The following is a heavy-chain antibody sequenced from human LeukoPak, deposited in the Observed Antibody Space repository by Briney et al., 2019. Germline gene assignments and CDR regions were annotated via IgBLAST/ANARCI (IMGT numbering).Heavy chain of an antibody. J-gene: IGHJ4*02. CDR1: GYTFTGYY. V-gene: IGHV1-2*02. D-gene: IGHD2-15*01. CDR2: INPNSGGT. CDR3: ARHHMPMVGMNYFDY. Sequence: GASVKVSCKASGYTFTGYYMHWVRQAPGQGLEWMGWINPNSGGTNYAQKFQGRVTMTTDTSTSTAYMELRSLRSDDTAVYYCARHHMPMVGMNYFDYWGQGTLVTVSS.